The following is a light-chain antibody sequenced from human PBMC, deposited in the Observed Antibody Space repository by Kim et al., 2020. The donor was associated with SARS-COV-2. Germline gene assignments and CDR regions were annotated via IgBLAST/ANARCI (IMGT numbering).Light chain of an antibody. J-gene: IGKJ4*01. CDR1: QSVSSY. CDR3: QQRSNWPLT. V-gene: IGKV3-11*01. Sequence: LSPGERSTLSCRASQSVSSYLAWYQQKPGQAPRLLIYDAFNRATGIPARFSGSGSGTDFTLTISSLEPEDFAVSYCQQRSNWPLTFGVGTKVDIK. CDR2: DAF.